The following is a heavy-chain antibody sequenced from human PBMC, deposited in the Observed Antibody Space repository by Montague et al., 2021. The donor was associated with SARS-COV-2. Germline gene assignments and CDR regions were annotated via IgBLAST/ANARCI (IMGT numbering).Heavy chain of an antibody. CDR2: IYYSGST. CDR3: ARQPLTTMTLVVITQPRRYFDL. J-gene: IGHJ2*01. Sequence: SETLSLTCTVSGRSISSSSYYWGWIRQPPGKGLEWIGSIYYSGSTYYNPSLKSRVTISVDTSKNQFSLKLSSVTAADTAVYYCARQPLTTMTLVVITQPRRYFDLWGRGTLVTVSS. V-gene: IGHV4-39*01. CDR1: GRSISSSSYY. D-gene: IGHD3-22*01.